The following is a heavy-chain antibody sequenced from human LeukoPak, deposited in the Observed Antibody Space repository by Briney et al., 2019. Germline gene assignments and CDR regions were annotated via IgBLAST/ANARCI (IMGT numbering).Heavy chain of an antibody. CDR2: ISYDGSNK. CDR3: AKDPWANSGSYYSYFDS. CDR1: GFTFSSYG. Sequence: GRSLSLSCAASGFTFSSYGMHWVRQAPGKGLEWVAVISYDGSNKYYLDSVKGRFTISRDNSKSTLYLHMNSLRAEDTAVYYCAKDPWANSGSYYSYFDSWGQGTLVTVSS. J-gene: IGHJ4*02. V-gene: IGHV3-30*18. D-gene: IGHD1-26*01.